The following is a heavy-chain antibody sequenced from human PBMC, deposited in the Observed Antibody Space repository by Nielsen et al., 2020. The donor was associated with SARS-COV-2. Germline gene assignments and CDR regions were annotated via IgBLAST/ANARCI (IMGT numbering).Heavy chain of an antibody. CDR1: GYTFTSYY. CDR2: INPSGGST. CDR3: ARDLAPLNTAMALYYFDY. D-gene: IGHD5-18*01. V-gene: IGHV1-46*01. Sequence: ASVKVSCKASGYTFTSYYMHWVRQAPGQGLEWMGIINPSGGSTSYAQKFQGRVTMTRDTSTSTVYMELSSLRSEDTAVYYCARDLAPLNTAMALYYFDYWGQGTLVTVSS. J-gene: IGHJ4*02.